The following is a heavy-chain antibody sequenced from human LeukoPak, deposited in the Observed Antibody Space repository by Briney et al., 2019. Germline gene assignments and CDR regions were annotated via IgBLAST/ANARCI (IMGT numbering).Heavy chain of an antibody. CDR1: GFTFSNYA. CDR2: ISGSGGRT. J-gene: IGHJ4*02. V-gene: IGHV3-23*01. D-gene: IGHD5-24*01. Sequence: GGSLRLSCAASGFTFSNYAMSWVRQAPGKGLEWVSGISGSGGRTYYADSVKGRFTMSRDNSKSTLYMQMNSLRAEDTAVYYCAAAGDGYNSVDYWGQGTLVTVSS. CDR3: AAAGDGYNSVDY.